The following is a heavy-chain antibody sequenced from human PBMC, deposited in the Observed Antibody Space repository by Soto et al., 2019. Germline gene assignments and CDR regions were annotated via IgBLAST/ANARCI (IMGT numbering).Heavy chain of an antibody. J-gene: IGHJ5*02. D-gene: IGHD6-6*01. CDR2: IIPIFGTA. CDR1: GGTFSSYA. CDR3: AREGVLQYSSSSVWFDP. Sequence: ASVKVSCKASGGTFSSYAISRVRQAPGQGLEWMGGIIPIFGTANYAQKFQGRVTITADESTSTAYMELSSLRSEDTAVYYCAREGVLQYSSSSVWFDPWGQGTLVTVSS. V-gene: IGHV1-69*13.